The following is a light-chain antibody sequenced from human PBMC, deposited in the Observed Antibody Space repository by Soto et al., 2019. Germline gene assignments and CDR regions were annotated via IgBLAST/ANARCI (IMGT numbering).Light chain of an antibody. Sequence: QSLPSHPLSAFATPGNIVLMSCSGSSSNIGGTNYAYWYQQLPGAAPKLLMHSNNLRPSGVPERISGSKFGTAASLAISGLRSEDEAVYHCASWDDRLADVIFGGGTKGTVL. V-gene: IGLV1-47*02. CDR3: ASWDDRLADVI. CDR1: SSNIGGTNY. J-gene: IGLJ2*01. CDR2: SNN.